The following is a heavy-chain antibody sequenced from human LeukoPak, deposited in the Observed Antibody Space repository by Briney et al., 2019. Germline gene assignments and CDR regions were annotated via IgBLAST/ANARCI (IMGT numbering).Heavy chain of an antibody. D-gene: IGHD6-13*01. CDR3: ARVSLSWYGEYFQH. V-gene: IGHV1-69*05. CDR1: GGTFSSYA. J-gene: IGHJ1*01. CDR2: IIPIFGTA. Sequence: ASVKVSCKASGGTFSSYAISWVRQAPGQGLEWMGGIIPIFGTANYAQKFQGRVTITTDESTSTAYMELSSLRSEDTAVYYCARVSLSWYGEYFQHWGQGTLVTVSS.